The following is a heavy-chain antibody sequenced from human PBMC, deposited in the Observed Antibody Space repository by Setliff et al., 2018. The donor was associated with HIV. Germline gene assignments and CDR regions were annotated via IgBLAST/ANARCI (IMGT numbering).Heavy chain of an antibody. Sequence: SETLSLTCAVYGGSFSGYYWSWIRQPPGKGLEWIGTIYYSGSTYYNPSLKSRVTISVDTSKNQFSLKLSSVTAADTAVYYCARRGDGYNYYWYFDIWGRGTLVTVSS. CDR1: GGSFSGYY. CDR3: ARRGDGYNYYWYFDI. D-gene: IGHD5-12*01. CDR2: IYYSGST. V-gene: IGHV4-34*01. J-gene: IGHJ2*01.